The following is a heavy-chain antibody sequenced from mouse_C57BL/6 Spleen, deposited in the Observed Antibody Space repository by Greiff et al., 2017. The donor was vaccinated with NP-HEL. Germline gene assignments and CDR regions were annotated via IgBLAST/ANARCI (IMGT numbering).Heavy chain of an antibody. CDR2: IYPGDGDT. CDR1: GYAFSSSW. D-gene: IGHD2-12*01. V-gene: IGHV1-82*01. Sequence: QVQLKQSGPELVKPGASVKISCKASGYAFSSSWMNWVKQRPGKGLEWIGRIYPGDGDTNYNGKFKGKATLTADKSSSTAYMQLSSLTSEDSAVYFCARSYDVWYFEVWGTGTTVTVSS. J-gene: IGHJ1*03. CDR3: ARSYDVWYFEV.